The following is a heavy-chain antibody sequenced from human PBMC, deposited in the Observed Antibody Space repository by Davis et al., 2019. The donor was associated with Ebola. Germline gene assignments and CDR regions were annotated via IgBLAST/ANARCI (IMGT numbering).Heavy chain of an antibody. Sequence: ASVKVSCKASGYTFTSYYMHWVRQAPGQGLEWMGIINPSGGSTSYAQKFQGRVTMTRDTSTSTVYMELSSLTYDDTAVYYCARLCSSSCPNDYWGQGTLVTVSS. CDR3: ARLCSSSCPNDY. J-gene: IGHJ4*02. CDR1: GYTFTSYY. V-gene: IGHV1-46*01. D-gene: IGHD6-13*01. CDR2: INPSGGST.